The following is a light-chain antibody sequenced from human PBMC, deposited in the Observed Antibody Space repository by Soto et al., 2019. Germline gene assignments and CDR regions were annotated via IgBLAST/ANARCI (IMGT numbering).Light chain of an antibody. CDR2: SND. CDR1: SSNIVNNP. V-gene: IGLV1-44*01. CDR3: AAWDDDLNGWL. Sequence: QPVLTQPPSASGTPGQRVTISCSGGSSNIVNNPVNWYQQVPGTPPKLLIYSNDQRPSGVPDRLSGSKSGTSASLAISGLQSEDEADYYCAAWDDDLNGWLFGGGTKLTVL. J-gene: IGLJ3*02.